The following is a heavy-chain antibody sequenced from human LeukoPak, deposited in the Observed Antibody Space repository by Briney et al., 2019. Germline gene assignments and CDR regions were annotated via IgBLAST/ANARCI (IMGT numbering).Heavy chain of an antibody. J-gene: IGHJ6*02. CDR1: GGSISSGGYY. CDR3: ARDSSGYSYGMDV. Sequence: ASETLSLTCTVSGGSISSGGYYWSWTRQHPGKGLEWIGYIYYSGSTYYNPSLKSRVTISVDTSKNQFSLKLSSVTAADTAVYYCARDSSGYSYGMDVWGQGTTVTVSS. CDR2: IYYSGST. D-gene: IGHD3-22*01. V-gene: IGHV4-31*03.